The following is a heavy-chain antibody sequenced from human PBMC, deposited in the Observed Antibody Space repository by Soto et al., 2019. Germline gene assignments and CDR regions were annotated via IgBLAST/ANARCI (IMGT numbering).Heavy chain of an antibody. V-gene: IGHV3-23*01. D-gene: IGHD2-2*02. CDR1: GFTFSSYA. CDR2: ISGSGGST. J-gene: IGHJ6*02. CDR3: AKSSGMWYCSSNSCYTPTYYYYYYGMDF. Sequence: LRLSCAASGFTFSSYAMSWVRQAPGEGREWVSAISGSGGSTYYADSVKGRFTISRDNSKNTLYLQMNSLRAEDTAVYYCAKSSGMWYCSSNSCYTPTYYYYYYGMDFWGQGTTVTVSS.